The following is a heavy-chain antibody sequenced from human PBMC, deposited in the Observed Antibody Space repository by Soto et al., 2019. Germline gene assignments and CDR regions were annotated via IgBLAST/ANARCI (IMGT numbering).Heavy chain of an antibody. D-gene: IGHD1-26*01. CDR3: ARGSVGATPVDAFDI. V-gene: IGHV1-69*13. J-gene: IGHJ3*02. CDR1: GGTFSSYA. CDR2: IIPIFGTA. Sequence: SVKVSCKASGGTFSSYAISWVRQAPGQGLEWMGGIIPIFGTANYAQEFQGRVTITADESTSTAYMELSSLRSEDTAVYYCARGSVGATPVDAFDIWGQGTMVTVSS.